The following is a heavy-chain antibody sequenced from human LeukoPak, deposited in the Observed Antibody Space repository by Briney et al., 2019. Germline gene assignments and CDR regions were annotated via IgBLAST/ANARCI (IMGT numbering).Heavy chain of an antibody. V-gene: IGHV3-74*01. CDR3: AKPGGEYCSSTSCKYYFDY. J-gene: IGHJ4*02. CDR1: GFTFSSYW. D-gene: IGHD2-2*01. CDR2: INSDGSST. Sequence: PGGSLRLSCAASGFTFSSYWMHWVRHAPGKGLVWVSRINSDGSSTSYADSVKGRFTISRDNAKNTLYLQMNSLRAEDTAVYYCAKPGGEYCSSTSCKYYFDYWGQGTLVTVSS.